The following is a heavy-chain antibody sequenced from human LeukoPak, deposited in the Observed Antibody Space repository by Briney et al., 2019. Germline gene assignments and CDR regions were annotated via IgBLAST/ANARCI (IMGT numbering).Heavy chain of an antibody. CDR1: GYTFTSYG. Sequence: ASVKVSCKASGYTFTSYGISRVRQAPGQGLEWMGWISAYNGNTNYAQKFQGRVTMTRDTSISTAYMELSRLRSDDTAVYYCARGGLPGPGAVVIIPVGFDYWGQGTLVTVSS. D-gene: IGHD3-3*01. CDR2: ISAYNGNT. V-gene: IGHV1-18*01. CDR3: ARGGLPGPGAVVIIPVGFDY. J-gene: IGHJ4*02.